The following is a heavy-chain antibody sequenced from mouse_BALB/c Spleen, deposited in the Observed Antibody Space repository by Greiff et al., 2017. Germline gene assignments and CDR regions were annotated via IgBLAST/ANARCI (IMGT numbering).Heavy chain of an antibody. D-gene: IGHD3-2*01. V-gene: IGHV5-6-4*01. CDR1: GFTFSSYT. Sequence: EVHLVESGGGLVKPGGSLKLSCAASGFTFSSYTMSWVRQTPEKRLEWVATISSGGSYTYYPDSVKGRFTISRDNAKNTLYLQMSSLKSEDTAMYYCTRDRTARATFAYWGQGTLVTVSA. CDR2: ISSGGSYT. J-gene: IGHJ3*01. CDR3: TRDRTARATFAY.